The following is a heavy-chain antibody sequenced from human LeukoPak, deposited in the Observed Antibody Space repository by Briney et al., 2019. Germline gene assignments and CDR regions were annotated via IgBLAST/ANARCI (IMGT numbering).Heavy chain of an antibody. CDR1: VGSIGTDY. CDR2: IHYTGST. J-gene: IGHJ4*02. Sequence: PSETLSLTCSVSVGSIGTDYWSWLRQPPGKGLEWIGYIHYTGSTNYNPSLKSRVSISVDTSKNQFSLKLSAVTEADTAVYYCAKGAGWYAYWGQGTLVTVSS. D-gene: IGHD6-19*01. CDR3: AKGAGWYAY. V-gene: IGHV4-59*01.